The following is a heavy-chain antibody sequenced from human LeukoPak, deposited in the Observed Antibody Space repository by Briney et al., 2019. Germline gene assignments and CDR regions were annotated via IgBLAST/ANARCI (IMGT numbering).Heavy chain of an antibody. Sequence: SETLSLTCTVSGGSISGSSHYWGRIRQPPGKGLEWIGSIFHSGRTYYDPSLKSRVTISVDTSKNQFSLKLTSVTATDTAAYFCARVVGDTDKNGYYSEYFHYWGQGTLVTV. D-gene: IGHD3-3*01. CDR1: GGSISGSSHY. CDR2: IFHSGRT. V-gene: IGHV4-39*02. CDR3: ARVVGDTDKNGYYSEYFHY. J-gene: IGHJ1*01.